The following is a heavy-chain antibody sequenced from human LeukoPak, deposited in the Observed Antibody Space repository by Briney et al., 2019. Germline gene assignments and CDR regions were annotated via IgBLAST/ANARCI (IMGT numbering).Heavy chain of an antibody. Sequence: PSETLSLTCTVSGGSISSSCYYWGWLRQPPGKGLEWSGSIYYSGSTYYNPALKRRSTITVATSKNKISLRLNSVTAADTAVYYCASPAYRGSYYDAVDMWGQGTMVTVSS. CDR3: ASPAYRGSYYDAVDM. CDR2: IYYSGST. D-gene: IGHD1-26*01. V-gene: IGHV4-39*01. CDR1: GGSISSSCYY. J-gene: IGHJ3*02.